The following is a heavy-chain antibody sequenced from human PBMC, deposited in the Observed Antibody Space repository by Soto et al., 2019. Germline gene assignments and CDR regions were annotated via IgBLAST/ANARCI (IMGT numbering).Heavy chain of an antibody. CDR1: GYTFISFG. CDR3: ARGGWEPHDY. V-gene: IGHV1-18*01. Sequence: ASLKVSCKASGYTFISFGISWVRQAPGQGLEWMGWINVYSGKTNYAQKFQGRVTMTTDTSTSTAYMELTSLRSDDTAVYYCARGGWEPHDYWGQGTLVTVSS. D-gene: IGHD1-26*01. J-gene: IGHJ4*02. CDR2: INVYSGKT.